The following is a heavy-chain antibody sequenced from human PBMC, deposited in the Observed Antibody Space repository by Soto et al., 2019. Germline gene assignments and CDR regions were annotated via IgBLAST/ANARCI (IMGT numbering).Heavy chain of an antibody. CDR1: GGTFSSYT. Sequence: QVQLVQSGAEVKKPGSSVKVSCKASGGTFSSYTISWVRQAPGQGLEWMGRIIPILGIANYAQKFQGRVTITANKPTTTANMEPGSRRSEETAVYYVAEADPAASQAYYGMDVGGQGPTVT. CDR3: AEADPAASQAYYGMDV. D-gene: IGHD2-2*01. V-gene: IGHV1-69*02. J-gene: IGHJ6*02. CDR2: IIPILGIA.